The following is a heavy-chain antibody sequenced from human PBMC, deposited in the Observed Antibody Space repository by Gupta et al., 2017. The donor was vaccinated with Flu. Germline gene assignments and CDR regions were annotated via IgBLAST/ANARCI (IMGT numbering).Heavy chain of an antibody. D-gene: IGHD2-2*02. Sequence: EVQLLASGGGLVQPGGSLRLSCAASGFPFSRYAMSWVRQAPGKGVEWVSAISGSGRSTYYADSVKGRFTISRDNSKNRLYLQMNSLRAEDTAVYDCAKDSRYCSSTSCYMYRGYYDYWGQGTLVTVSS. CDR1: GFPFSRYA. CDR2: ISGSGRST. J-gene: IGHJ4*02. V-gene: IGHV3-23*01. CDR3: AKDSRYCSSTSCYMYRGYYDY.